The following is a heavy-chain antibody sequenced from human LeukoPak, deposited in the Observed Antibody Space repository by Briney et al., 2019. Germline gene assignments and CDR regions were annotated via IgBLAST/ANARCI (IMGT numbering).Heavy chain of an antibody. CDR1: GYSFTSYW. Sequence: GESLKISCKGSGYSFTSYWIGWVRQMPGKGLEWMGIIYPGDSDTRYSPSFQGQVTISADKSISTAYLQWSSLKASDTAMYYCARPLVGATFYDAFDIWGQGTMVTVSS. V-gene: IGHV5-51*01. CDR2: IYPGDSDT. CDR3: ARPLVGATFYDAFDI. D-gene: IGHD1-26*01. J-gene: IGHJ3*02.